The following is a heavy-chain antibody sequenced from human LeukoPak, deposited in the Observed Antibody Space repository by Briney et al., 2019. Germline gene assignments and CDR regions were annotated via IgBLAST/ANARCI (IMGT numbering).Heavy chain of an antibody. D-gene: IGHD1-1*01. CDR3: VRWKEAEYFQH. CDR1: GYSISSGYY. CDR2: IYHTGNT. J-gene: IGHJ1*01. V-gene: IGHV4-38-2*01. Sequence: SETLSLTCVVSGYSISSGYYWGWIRQPPGKGLEWIGSIYHTGNTYSNPSLQSRVILSVDTSKNQFSLKLTSVTAADTAVYYCVRWKEAEYFQHWGQGTLVTVSS.